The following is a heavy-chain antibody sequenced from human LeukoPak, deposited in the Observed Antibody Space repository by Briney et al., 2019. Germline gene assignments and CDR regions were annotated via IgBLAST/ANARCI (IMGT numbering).Heavy chain of an antibody. Sequence: SETLSLTCTVSGGSISSSTFYWGWIRQPPGKGLEWIGTIYYSGSTFYNPSLKSRVTISVDTSKNQFSLKLSSVTAADTAVYYCARGLRCRRQPMKGYSGSMDVWGKGTTVTVSS. V-gene: IGHV4-39*07. CDR3: ARGLRCRRQPMKGYSGSMDV. CDR1: GGSISSSTFY. D-gene: IGHD5-12*01. CDR2: IYYSGST. J-gene: IGHJ6*04.